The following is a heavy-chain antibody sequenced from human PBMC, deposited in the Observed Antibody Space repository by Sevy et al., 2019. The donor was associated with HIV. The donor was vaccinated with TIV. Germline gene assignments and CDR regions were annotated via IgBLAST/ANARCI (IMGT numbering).Heavy chain of an antibody. Sequence: GGSLRLSCAAYGFSFAAYAMHWVRQVPGKGLEWVAGISWDSTFIGYADSVKGRYTISRDNAKNSLYLQINSLIPEDTALYYCVKDGGSGSGPSAEYFHHWGQGTLVTVSS. D-gene: IGHD6-19*01. V-gene: IGHV3-9*01. J-gene: IGHJ1*01. CDR3: VKDGGSGSGPSAEYFHH. CDR1: GFSFAAYA. CDR2: ISWDSTFI.